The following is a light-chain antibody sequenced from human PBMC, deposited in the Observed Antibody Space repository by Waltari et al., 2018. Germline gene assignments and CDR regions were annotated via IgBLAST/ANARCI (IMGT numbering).Light chain of an antibody. V-gene: IGKV1-39*01. J-gene: IGKJ3*01. CDR1: ENVNNY. CDR3: QHGYGTPFT. Sequence: DIQMTQSPSSLSASVGDRVTITCRASENVNNYLNWYQQKPGKAPKLLIYKASTLQSGVPSRVSGSGSGTDYTFTISSLQSEDVATYYCQHGYGTPFTFGPGTKLDIK. CDR2: KAS.